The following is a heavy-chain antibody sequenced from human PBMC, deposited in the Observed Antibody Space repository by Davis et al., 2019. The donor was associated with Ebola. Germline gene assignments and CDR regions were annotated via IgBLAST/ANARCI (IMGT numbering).Heavy chain of an antibody. J-gene: IGHJ6*04. CDR1: GYTFTSYG. D-gene: IGHD6-19*01. CDR2: ISAYNGNT. Sequence: ASVKVSCKASGYTFTSYGISWVRQAPGQGLEWMGWISAYNGNTSYAQKLQGRVTMTTDTSTSTAYMELRSLRSDDTAVYYCARVRYSSGWMRPSYGMDVWGKGTTVTVSS. CDR3: ARVRYSSGWMRPSYGMDV. V-gene: IGHV1-18*01.